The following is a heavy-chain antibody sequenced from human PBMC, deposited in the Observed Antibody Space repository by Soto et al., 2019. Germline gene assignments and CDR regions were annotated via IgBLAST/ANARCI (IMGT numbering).Heavy chain of an antibody. CDR1: GYTFTSYD. CDR3: ARGRGGAKRYYYGMDV. Sequence: SVKVSCKASGYTFTSYDINWVRQATGQGLEWMGWMNPDSGNTGYAQKFQGRVTMTRNTSISTAYMELSSLRSEDTAVYYCARGRGGAKRYYYGMDVWGQGTTVTVSS. J-gene: IGHJ6*02. CDR2: MNPDSGNT. D-gene: IGHD2-15*01. V-gene: IGHV1-8*01.